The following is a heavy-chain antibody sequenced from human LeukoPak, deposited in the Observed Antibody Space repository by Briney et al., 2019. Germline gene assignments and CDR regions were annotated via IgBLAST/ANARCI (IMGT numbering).Heavy chain of an antibody. CDR1: GFTFSSYG. CDR3: AKDWGTNWQNWFDS. J-gene: IGHJ5*01. D-gene: IGHD3-16*01. V-gene: IGHV3-30*02. CDR2: IRNGGSHK. Sequence: GGSLRLSCAASGFTFSSYGMHWVRQAPGKGLEWVSFIRNGGSHKYYADSVKGRFTISRDNSKMTLYLQMNTLRAEDTAIYYCAKDWGTNWQNWFDSWGQGTLVTVSS.